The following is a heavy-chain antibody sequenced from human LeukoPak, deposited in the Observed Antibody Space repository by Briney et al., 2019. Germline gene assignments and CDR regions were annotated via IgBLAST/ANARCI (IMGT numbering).Heavy chain of an antibody. CDR1: GGPIGTYY. Sequence: SETLSLTCTVSGGPIGTYYWSWIRQPPEKGLEWIGFIDYSGNTNYNPSLKGRVTLSIDTSKNQFSLKLYSVTATDTAVYYCARDINHNRMVRGVMDWFDPWGQGTLVTVSS. D-gene: IGHD3-10*01. V-gene: IGHV4-59*01. J-gene: IGHJ5*02. CDR3: ARDINHNRMVRGVMDWFDP. CDR2: IDYSGNT.